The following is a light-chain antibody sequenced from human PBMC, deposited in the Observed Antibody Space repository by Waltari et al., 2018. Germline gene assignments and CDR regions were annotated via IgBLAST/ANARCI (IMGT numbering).Light chain of an antibody. CDR3: QHYVRLPAT. J-gene: IGKJ1*01. CDR1: QSVGRT. V-gene: IGKV3-20*01. Sequence: EIVLTQSPGTLSLSPGERATLSCRPSQSVGRTLAWYQQKPGQAPRLLIYGASSRATDIPDRFSGSGSGTDFSLTINRLEPEDFAVYFCQHYVRLPATFGQGTKVEIK. CDR2: GAS.